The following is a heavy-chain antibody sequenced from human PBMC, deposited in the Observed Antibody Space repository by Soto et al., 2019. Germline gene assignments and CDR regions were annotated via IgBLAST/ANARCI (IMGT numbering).Heavy chain of an antibody. Sequence: SETLSLTCAVSGGSISSSNWWSWVRQPPGKGLEWIGEIYHSGSTNYNPSLKSRVTISVDKSKNQFSLKLSPVTAADTAVYYCASGSRRGYCSSTRCYTGAFDIWGQGTMVTVSS. CDR1: GGSISSSNW. J-gene: IGHJ3*02. D-gene: IGHD2-2*02. V-gene: IGHV4-4*02. CDR2: IYHSGST. CDR3: ASGSRRGYCSSTRCYTGAFDI.